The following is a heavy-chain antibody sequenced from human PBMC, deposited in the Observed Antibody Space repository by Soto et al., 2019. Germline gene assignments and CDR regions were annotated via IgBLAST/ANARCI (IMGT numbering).Heavy chain of an antibody. V-gene: IGHV1-69*01. CDR3: ARPARSVAISPHYYGMDV. CDR2: IIPIFGTA. J-gene: IGHJ6*02. CDR1: GGTFSSYA. Sequence: QVQLVQSGAEVKKPGSSVKVSCKASGGTFSSYAISWVRQAPGQGLEWMGGIIPIFGTANYAQKFQGRVTITADESTSTAYMELSSLRSEDTAVYYCARPARSVAISPHYYGMDVWGQGTTVTVSS. D-gene: IGHD2-2*02.